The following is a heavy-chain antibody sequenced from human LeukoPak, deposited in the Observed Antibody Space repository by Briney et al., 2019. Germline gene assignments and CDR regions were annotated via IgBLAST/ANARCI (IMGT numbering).Heavy chain of an antibody. CDR2: VYYRGST. D-gene: IGHD3-10*01. J-gene: IGHJ4*02. CDR3: ARVAYYYDTATYYNPAHLDF. Sequence: SETLSLTCTASGGSMSNYYWTWIRQPPGKGLEWLGYVYYRGSTNYNPSVKSRVTISVDTYENQFSLKLSSVTAADTAVYYCARVAYYYDTATYYNPAHLDFWGQGALVTVSS. CDR1: GGSMSNYY. V-gene: IGHV4-59*01.